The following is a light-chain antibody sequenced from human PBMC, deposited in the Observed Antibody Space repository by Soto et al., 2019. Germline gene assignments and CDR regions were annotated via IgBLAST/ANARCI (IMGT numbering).Light chain of an antibody. Sequence: DIQMTQSPSTLSASVGDTLTITCRASQSISSWLAWYQQKPGKVPKLLMYQTSSLESGVPSRFSGSGSGTEFTLTISSLQADDFATYYCQQYHASPLTFGEGTKVEI. CDR2: QTS. V-gene: IGKV1-5*03. CDR3: QQYHASPLT. J-gene: IGKJ4*01. CDR1: QSISSW.